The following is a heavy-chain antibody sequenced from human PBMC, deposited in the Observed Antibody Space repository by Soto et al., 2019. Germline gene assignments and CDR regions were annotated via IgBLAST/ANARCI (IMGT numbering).Heavy chain of an antibody. D-gene: IGHD2-21*02. CDR2: ISYDGSNK. V-gene: IGHV3-30*18. CDR1: GFTFSSYG. CDR3: AKGDVVVTAIGAFDI. Sequence: QVQLVESGGGVVQPGRSLRLSCAASGFTFSSYGMHWVRQAPGKGLEWVAVISYDGSNKYYADSVKGRFTISRDNSKNTLYLQMNGLRAEDTAVYYCAKGDVVVTAIGAFDIWGQGTMVTVSS. J-gene: IGHJ3*02.